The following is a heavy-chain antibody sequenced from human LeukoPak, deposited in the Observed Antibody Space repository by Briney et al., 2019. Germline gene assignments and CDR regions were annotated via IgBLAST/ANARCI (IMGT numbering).Heavy chain of an antibody. CDR2: IYYSGST. D-gene: IGHD3-3*02. J-gene: IGHJ3*02. V-gene: IGHV4-59*01. Sequence: PSETLSLTCTVSGGSLSSYYGSWIRQPPGKGLEWIGYIYYSGSTNYNPSLKSRVTISVDTSKHQFSLKLSSVTAADPAVYYCAGPDKHYAFDIWGQGTMVTVSS. CDR3: AGPDKHYAFDI. CDR1: GGSLSSYY.